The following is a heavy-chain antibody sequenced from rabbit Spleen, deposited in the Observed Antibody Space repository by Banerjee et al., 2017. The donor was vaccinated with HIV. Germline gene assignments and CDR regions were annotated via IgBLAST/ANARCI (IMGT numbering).Heavy chain of an antibody. CDR1: GFDFSSSYY. D-gene: IGHD1-1*01. Sequence: QSLEESGGDLVKPGASLTLSCKASGFDFSSSYYMCWVRQAPGKGLEWIGCIGTGSGSTWYANWAKGRFTISKTSSNTVTLQMTSLTAADTATYFCARDLVGVIGWNFYLWGPGTLVTVS. CDR2: IGTGSGST. V-gene: IGHV1S40*01. CDR3: ARDLVGVIGWNFYL. J-gene: IGHJ4*01.